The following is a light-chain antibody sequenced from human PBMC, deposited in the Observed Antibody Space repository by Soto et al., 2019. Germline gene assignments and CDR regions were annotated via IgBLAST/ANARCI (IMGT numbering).Light chain of an antibody. CDR1: QDIRND. J-gene: IGKJ1*01. V-gene: IGKV1-6*02. Sequence: IQMTQSPSTLSASVGARVPLTCRASQDIRNDLGWYQQKPGMAPRFLIYAASNLQSGVPSRFSGSGSGTDFTLTISSLQPEDFATYYCVQHYNYPPTFGQGTKVDIK. CDR3: VQHYNYPPT. CDR2: AAS.